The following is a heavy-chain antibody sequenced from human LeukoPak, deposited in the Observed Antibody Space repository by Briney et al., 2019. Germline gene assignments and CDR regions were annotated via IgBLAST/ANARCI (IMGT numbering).Heavy chain of an antibody. CDR1: GGSISSSSYY. J-gene: IGHJ4*02. CDR3: ARMLSGVYYYYDSSGLFDY. V-gene: IGHV4-61*05. CDR2: IYYSGST. D-gene: IGHD3-22*01. Sequence: SETLSLTCTVSGGSISSSSYYWGWIRQPPGKGLEWIGYIYYSGSTNYNPSLKSRVTISVDTSKNQFSLKLSSVTAADTAVYYCARMLSGVYYYYDSSGLFDYWGQGTLVTVSS.